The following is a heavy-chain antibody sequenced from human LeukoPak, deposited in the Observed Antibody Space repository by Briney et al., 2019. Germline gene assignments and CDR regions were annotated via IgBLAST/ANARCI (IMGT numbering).Heavy chain of an antibody. CDR3: AREVVVVAANNWFDP. Sequence: GSLRLSCAASGFTFSYAWMSWVRQAPGKGLEWIGYIYYSGSTNYNPSLKSRVTISVDTSKNQFSLKLSSVTAADTAVYYCAREVVVVAANNWFDPWGQGTLVTVSS. D-gene: IGHD2-15*01. CDR2: IYYSGST. CDR1: GFTFSYAW. V-gene: IGHV4-59*01. J-gene: IGHJ5*02.